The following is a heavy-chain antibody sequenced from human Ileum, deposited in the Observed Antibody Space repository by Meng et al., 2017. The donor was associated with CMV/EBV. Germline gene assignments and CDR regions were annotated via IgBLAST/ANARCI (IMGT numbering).Heavy chain of an antibody. J-gene: IGHJ4*02. Sequence: GESLKTSCVASGFTFDDFAMHWVRQAPGKGLEWVSLISGDSVTTYYGGSVSGRFTISRDNSKKSLYLQMDFLGPEDTAMYFCSKDGTTFASGWFDFWGQGTMVTVSS. V-gene: IGHV3-43D*03. CDR3: SKDGTTFASGWFDF. CDR2: ISGDSVTT. CDR1: GFTFDDFA. D-gene: IGHD6-19*01.